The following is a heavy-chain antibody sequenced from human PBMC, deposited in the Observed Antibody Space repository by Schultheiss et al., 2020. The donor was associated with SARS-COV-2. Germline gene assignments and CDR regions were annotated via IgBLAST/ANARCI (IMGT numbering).Heavy chain of an antibody. D-gene: IGHD6-13*01. CDR1: GFTFDDYA. CDR3: AKDIRAGYSSSWGYYFDY. Sequence: GGSLRLSCAASGFTFDDYAMHWVRQAPGKGLEWVSGISWNSGSIGYADSVKGRFTISRDNAKNSLYLQMNSLRAEDTALYYCAKDIRAGYSSSWGYYFDYWGQGTLFTVSS. CDR2: ISWNSGSI. J-gene: IGHJ4*02. V-gene: IGHV3-9*01.